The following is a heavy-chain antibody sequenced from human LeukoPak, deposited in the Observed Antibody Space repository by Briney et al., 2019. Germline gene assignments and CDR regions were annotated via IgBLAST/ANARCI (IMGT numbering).Heavy chain of an antibody. D-gene: IGHD2-2*01. Sequence: ASVKVSCKASGYTFTSYGISWVRQAPGQGLEWMGWISAYNGNTNYAQKLQGRVTMTTDTSTSTAYMELRSLRSDDTAVYYCARGGLGYCSSTSCSTEDFQHWGQGTLVTVSS. J-gene: IGHJ1*01. V-gene: IGHV1-18*01. CDR1: GYTFTSYG. CDR2: ISAYNGNT. CDR3: ARGGLGYCSSTSCSTEDFQH.